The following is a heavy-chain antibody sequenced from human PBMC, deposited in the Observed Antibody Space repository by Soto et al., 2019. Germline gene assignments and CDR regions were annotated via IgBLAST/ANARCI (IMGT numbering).Heavy chain of an antibody. Sequence: SETLSLTCTVSGGSISSYYWSWIRQPPGKGLEWIGYIYYSGSTNYNPSLKSRVTISVDTSKNQFSLKLSSVTAADTAVYYCARDPRVYGDYGKYYYYGMDVWGQGTTVTVSS. D-gene: IGHD4-17*01. CDR3: ARDPRVYGDYGKYYYYGMDV. CDR1: GGSISSYY. J-gene: IGHJ6*02. V-gene: IGHV4-59*12. CDR2: IYYSGST.